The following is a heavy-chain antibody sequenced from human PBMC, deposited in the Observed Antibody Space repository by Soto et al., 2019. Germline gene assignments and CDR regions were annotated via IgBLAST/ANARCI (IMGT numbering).Heavy chain of an antibody. J-gene: IGHJ4*02. CDR1: GFTFSDFA. CDR3: AKMEGMDPWAYSFDY. Sequence: EVQVLESGGGLVQPGGSLRLSCAATGFTFSDFAMSWVRNAPGKGLEWVSRIYGGGNGPHYADSVEGRVTISRDNSKNTLYLQMNSLRAEDTAVYYCAKMEGMDPWAYSFDYWGQGTLVTVSS. D-gene: IGHD2-2*03. CDR2: IYGGGNGP. V-gene: IGHV3-23*01.